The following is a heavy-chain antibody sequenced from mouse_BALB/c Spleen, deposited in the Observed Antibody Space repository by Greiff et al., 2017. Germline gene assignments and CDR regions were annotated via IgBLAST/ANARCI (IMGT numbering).Heavy chain of an antibody. CDR3: AREITRVRSAMDY. J-gene: IGHJ4*01. V-gene: IGHV5-4*02. CDR2: ISDGGSYT. D-gene: IGHD2-4*01. Sequence: EVQLVESGGGLVKPGGSLKLSCAASGFTFSDYYMYWVRQTPEKRLEWVATISDGGSYTYYPDSVKGRFTISRDNAKNNLYLQMSSLKSEDTAMYYCAREITRVRSAMDYWGQGTSVTVSS. CDR1: GFTFSDYY.